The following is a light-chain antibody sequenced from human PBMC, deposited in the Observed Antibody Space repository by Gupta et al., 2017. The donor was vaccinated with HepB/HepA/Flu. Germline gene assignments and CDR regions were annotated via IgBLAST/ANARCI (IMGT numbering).Light chain of an antibody. CDR1: QSVLNKCNKKNY. J-gene: IGKJ1*01. CDR2: LAS. V-gene: IGKV4-1*01. Sequence: IVMTQSPDSLAVALGERATINCKSSQSVLNKCNKKNYLTWDQQRLGQPPQLLMYLASARESGVPDRFRGSGSGTDFTLTISSQQAEDVAVYYCQQFYRVGPWTFGQGTKVE. CDR3: QQFYRVGPWT.